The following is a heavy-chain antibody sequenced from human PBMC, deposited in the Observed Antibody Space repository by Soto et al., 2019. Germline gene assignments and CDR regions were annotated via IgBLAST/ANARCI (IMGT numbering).Heavy chain of an antibody. D-gene: IGHD1-7*01. CDR1: GFSLSTSGVG. CDR2: IYWDDDK. Sequence: QITLKESGPTLVKPTQTLTLTCTFSGFSLSTSGVGVGWIRQPPGKALEGLVIIYWDDDKRYSPSLRSRLTIPKETARTQVALTMTNVDPVDTATYFCAHRRIGVSQWNYGDFDYWGQGTLVTVSS. CDR3: AHRRIGVSQWNYGDFDY. J-gene: IGHJ4*02. V-gene: IGHV2-5*02.